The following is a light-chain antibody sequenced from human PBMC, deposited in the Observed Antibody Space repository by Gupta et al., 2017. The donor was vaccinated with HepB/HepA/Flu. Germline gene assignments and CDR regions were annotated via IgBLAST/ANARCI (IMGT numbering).Light chain of an antibody. J-gene: IGKJ4*01. CDR1: QSVSSN. CDR3: QQNNNWPLT. CDR2: GAY. V-gene: IGKV3-15*01. Sequence: EIVMTQSPATLSVSPGERATLSCRASQSVSSNLAWYQQKPGQAPGLLIYGAYTRATGLPARFSGSGSGTEFTLTISSLQSEDFAVYYCQQNNNWPLTFGGGTKVEIK.